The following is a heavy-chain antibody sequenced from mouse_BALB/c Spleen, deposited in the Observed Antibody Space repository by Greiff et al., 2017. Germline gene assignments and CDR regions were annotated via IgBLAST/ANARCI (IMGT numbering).Heavy chain of an antibody. CDR1: GYTFTSYW. Sequence: LKQPGSELVRPGASVKLSCKASGYTFTSYWMHWVKQRPGQGLEWIGNIYPGSGSTNYDEKFKSKATLTVDTSSSTAYMQLSSLTSEDSAVYYCTGAYYRYDFDYWGQGTTLTVSS. CDR2: IYPGSGST. D-gene: IGHD2-14*01. J-gene: IGHJ2*01. CDR3: TGAYYRYDFDY. V-gene: IGHV1S22*01.